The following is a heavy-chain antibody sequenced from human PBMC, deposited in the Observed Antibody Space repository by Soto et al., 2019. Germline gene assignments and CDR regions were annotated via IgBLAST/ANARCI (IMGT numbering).Heavy chain of an antibody. CDR3: AKGGDFDY. V-gene: IGHV3-30*18. CDR2: LTSDGSYK. Sequence: QVQLVESGGGVVQPGRSLRLSCVVSGFTFSSYGMQWVRQAPGKGLQWVAILTSDGSYKSYADSVKGRFTISRDNSKNTVYLPMDSLRADDTAVYYCAKGGDFDYWGQGTLVTVSS. D-gene: IGHD3-16*01. CDR1: GFTFSSYG. J-gene: IGHJ4*01.